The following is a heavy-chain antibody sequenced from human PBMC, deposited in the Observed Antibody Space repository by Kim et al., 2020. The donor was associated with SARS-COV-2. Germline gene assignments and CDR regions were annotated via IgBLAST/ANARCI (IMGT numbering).Heavy chain of an antibody. CDR1: GGSISSSSYY. Sequence: SETLSLTCTVSGGSISSSSYYWGWIRQPPGKGLEWIGSIYYSGSTYYNPSLKSRVTISVDTSKNQFSLKLSSVTAADTAVYYCARHSRELRFLEWLRDYYYYYGMDVWGQGTTVTVSS. CDR2: IYYSGST. D-gene: IGHD3-3*01. J-gene: IGHJ6*02. CDR3: ARHSRELRFLEWLRDYYYYYGMDV. V-gene: IGHV4-39*01.